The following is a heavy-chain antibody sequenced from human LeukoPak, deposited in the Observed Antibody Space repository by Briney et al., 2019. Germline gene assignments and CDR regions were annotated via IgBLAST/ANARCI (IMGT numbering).Heavy chain of an antibody. V-gene: IGHV3-13*01. CDR2: IGAAGDT. Sequence: GGSLRLSCAASGFTFSSYDMHWVRQATGKGLEWVSAIGAAGDTYYPGSVKGRFTISRDNSKNTLYLQMNSLRAEDTAVYYCAKDAFRWEVVVLNGMDVWGQGTTVTVSS. CDR3: AKDAFRWEVVVLNGMDV. D-gene: IGHD2-15*01. J-gene: IGHJ6*02. CDR1: GFTFSSYD.